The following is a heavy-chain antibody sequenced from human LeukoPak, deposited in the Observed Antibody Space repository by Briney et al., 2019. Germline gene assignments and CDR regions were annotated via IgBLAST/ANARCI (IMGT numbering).Heavy chain of an antibody. CDR3: ARHTGRPQAGWFDP. CDR1: GYSFGTYW. CDR2: IFPGTSEV. J-gene: IGHJ5*02. Sequence: GASLKISCKDSGYSFGTYWVGWVRQLPRKGLEYMGIIFPGTSEVRYSPAFQGQVIISADKSISTAYLQWTSLKASDTAMYYCARHTGRPQAGWFDPWGQGTLVTVSS. D-gene: IGHD3-10*01. V-gene: IGHV5-51*01.